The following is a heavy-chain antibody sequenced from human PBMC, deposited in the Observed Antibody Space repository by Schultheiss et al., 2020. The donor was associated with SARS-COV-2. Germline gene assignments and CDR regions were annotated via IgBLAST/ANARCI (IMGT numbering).Heavy chain of an antibody. D-gene: IGHD5-24*01. V-gene: IGHV4-59*08. Sequence: SQTLSLTCTVSGGSISSYYWSWVRQPPGKGLEWIGEIYHSGSTNYNPSLKSRVTISVDTSKNQFSLKLSSVTAADTAVYYCARRDGYNYYFDYWGQGTLVTVSS. CDR3: ARRDGYNYYFDY. CDR2: IYHSGST. J-gene: IGHJ4*02. CDR1: GGSISSYY.